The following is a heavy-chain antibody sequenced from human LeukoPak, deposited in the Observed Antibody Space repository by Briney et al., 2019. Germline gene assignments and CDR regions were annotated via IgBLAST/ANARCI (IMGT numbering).Heavy chain of an antibody. Sequence: PQASVKVSCKASGYTFIDYYIHWVRQAPGQGLEWMGWINPNNGGTHYAPKFRGRVTMTRDTSISTAYMELSRLSSDDTAIYYCARDSIQLWFYDVFDMWGQGTTVTVSS. CDR3: ARDSIQLWFYDVFDM. CDR1: GYTFIDYY. D-gene: IGHD3-16*01. J-gene: IGHJ3*02. V-gene: IGHV1-2*02. CDR2: INPNNGGT.